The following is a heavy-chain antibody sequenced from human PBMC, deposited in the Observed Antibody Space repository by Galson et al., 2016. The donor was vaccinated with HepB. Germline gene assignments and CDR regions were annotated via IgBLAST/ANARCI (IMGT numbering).Heavy chain of an antibody. CDR2: INPNSGDT. D-gene: IGHD1-1*01. Sequence: SVKVSCKASRYTFTGYYINWVRQAPGQGLERMGWINPNSGDTNYAQTFQGRVTMTRDTSIGTAYMELSSLRFADTAVYYCARVSQYNTNWVWFDPWGQGTLVTVSS. CDR3: ARVSQYNTNWVWFDP. V-gene: IGHV1-2*02. CDR1: RYTFTGYY. J-gene: IGHJ5*02.